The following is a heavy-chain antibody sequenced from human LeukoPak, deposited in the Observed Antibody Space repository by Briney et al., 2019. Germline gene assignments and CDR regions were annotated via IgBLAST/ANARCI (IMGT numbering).Heavy chain of an antibody. CDR3: ARKKKIYGSGSNWFDP. J-gene: IGHJ5*02. Sequence: ASVKVSCKASGYTFTSYGISWVRQAPGQGLEWMGWTSAYNGNTNYAQKLQGRVTMTTDTSTSTAYMELRSLRSDDTAVYYCARKKKIYGSGSNWFDPWGQGTLVTVSS. CDR2: TSAYNGNT. V-gene: IGHV1-18*01. D-gene: IGHD3-10*01. CDR1: GYTFTSYG.